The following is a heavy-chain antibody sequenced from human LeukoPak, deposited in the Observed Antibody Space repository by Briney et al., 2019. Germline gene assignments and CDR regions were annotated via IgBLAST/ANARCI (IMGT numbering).Heavy chain of an antibody. V-gene: IGHV1-2*02. Sequence: ASVKVSCKASGYTFTGYYMHWVRQAPGQGLEWMGWINPNSGGTNYAQKFQGRATMTRDTSISTAYMELSRLRSDDTAVYYCARGVPGTGKLTHDYWGQGTLVTVSS. D-gene: IGHD2-8*02. CDR1: GYTFTGYY. CDR3: ARGVPGTGKLTHDY. CDR2: INPNSGGT. J-gene: IGHJ4*02.